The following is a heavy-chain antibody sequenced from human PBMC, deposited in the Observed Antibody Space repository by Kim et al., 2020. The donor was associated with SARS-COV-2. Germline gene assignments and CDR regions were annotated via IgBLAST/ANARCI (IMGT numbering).Heavy chain of an antibody. CDR3: TRWAAGQVFYYSFYMDV. CDR1: GFNFAEYG. Sequence: SLRLSCVGSGFNFAEYGMSWVRQSPGKGLEWVGFMRSKGYGGTTEYAASVKGRFTISRDDSKGIVYLEMNSLKTEDTAVYFCTRWAAGQVFYYSFYMDVWGKGSTVTVSS. CDR2: MRSKGYGGTT. D-gene: IGHD6-25*01. V-gene: IGHV3-49*04. J-gene: IGHJ6*03.